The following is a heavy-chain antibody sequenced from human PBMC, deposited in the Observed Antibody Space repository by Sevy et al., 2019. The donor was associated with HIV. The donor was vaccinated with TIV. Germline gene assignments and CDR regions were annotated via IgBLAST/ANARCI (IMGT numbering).Heavy chain of an antibody. D-gene: IGHD5-18*01. Sequence: GGSLRLSCTASGFTLSSYEMNWVRQAPGKGRGWVSYISSSGSTIYYVDSVKGRFTISRDNATNSLYLQMNSLRAEDTAVYYCARDRRWIELWLRGNAFDIWGQGTMVTVSS. CDR1: GFTLSSYE. CDR2: ISSSGSTI. J-gene: IGHJ3*02. CDR3: ARDRRWIELWLRGNAFDI. V-gene: IGHV3-48*03.